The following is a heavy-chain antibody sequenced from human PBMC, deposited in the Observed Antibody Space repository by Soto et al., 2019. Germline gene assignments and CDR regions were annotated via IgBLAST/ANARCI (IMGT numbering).Heavy chain of an antibody. V-gene: IGHV4-34*01. Sequence: QVQLQQWGAGLLKPSETLSLTCAVYGGSFSGYYWSWIRQPPGKGLEWIGEINHSGSTNYSPSLKSRVTISVDTSKNQFSLKLSSVTAADTAVYYCARPQWFGELLSADVWGQGTTVTVSS. CDR1: GGSFSGYY. CDR2: INHSGST. D-gene: IGHD3-10*01. CDR3: ARPQWFGELLSADV. J-gene: IGHJ6*02.